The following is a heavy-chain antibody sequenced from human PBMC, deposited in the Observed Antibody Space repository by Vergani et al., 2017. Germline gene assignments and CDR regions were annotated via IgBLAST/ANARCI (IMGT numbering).Heavy chain of an antibody. Sequence: QLQLQESGSGLVKPSQTLSLTCAVSGGSISSGGYSWSWIRQPPGKGLEWIGYIYHSGSTYYNPSLKSRVTISVDRSKNQFSLKLSPVTAADTAVYYCARGRDIVVVPAAIRGYYFDYWGQGTLVTVSS. V-gene: IGHV4-30-2*01. J-gene: IGHJ4*02. CDR2: IYHSGST. CDR1: GGSISSGGYS. D-gene: IGHD2-2*02. CDR3: ARGRDIVVVPAAIRGYYFDY.